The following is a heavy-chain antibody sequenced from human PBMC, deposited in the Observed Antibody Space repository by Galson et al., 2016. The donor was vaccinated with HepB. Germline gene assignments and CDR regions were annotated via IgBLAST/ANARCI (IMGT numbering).Heavy chain of an antibody. D-gene: IGHD3-10*01. CDR3: ASSGGFGSGTYYVY. J-gene: IGHJ4*02. CDR1: GFTFSTYA. CDR2: IWCDGSKK. V-gene: IGHV3-33*01. Sequence: SLRLSCAASGFTFSTYAMHWVRQAPGKGLEWVAVIWCDGSKKKYADAVKGRFTISRDNSKNTLYLQMNSLRAEDTAVYYCASSGGFGSGTYYVYWGQGTLVTVSS.